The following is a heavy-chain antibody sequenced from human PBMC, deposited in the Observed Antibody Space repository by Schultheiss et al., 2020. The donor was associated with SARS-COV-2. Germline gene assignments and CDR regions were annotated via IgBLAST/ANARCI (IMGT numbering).Heavy chain of an antibody. D-gene: IGHD3-16*01. CDR2: ISGSGGST. CDR1: GFTFSSYG. Sequence: GGSLRLSCAASGFTFSSYGMHWVRQAPGKGLEWVSAISGSGGSTYYADSVKGRFTISRDNSKNTLYLQMNSLRAEDTAVYYCAKFPRGYYYGMDVWGQGTTVTVSS. CDR3: AKFPRGYYYGMDV. V-gene: IGHV3-23*01. J-gene: IGHJ6*02.